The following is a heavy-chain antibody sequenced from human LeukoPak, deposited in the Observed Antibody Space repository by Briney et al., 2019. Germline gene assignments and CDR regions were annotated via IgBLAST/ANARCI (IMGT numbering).Heavy chain of an antibody. J-gene: IGHJ4*02. CDR2: ISSSGSST. CDR3: ARGQLWKDY. V-gene: IGHV3-11*01. CDR1: GFTFSDYY. D-gene: IGHD5-24*01. Sequence: PGGSLRLSCAASGFTFSDYYMSWIRQAPGKGLEWVSYISSSGSSTNYADSGKGRFTISRDNAKNSLYLEMNSLRAEDTAVYYCARGQLWKDYWGQGTLVTVSS.